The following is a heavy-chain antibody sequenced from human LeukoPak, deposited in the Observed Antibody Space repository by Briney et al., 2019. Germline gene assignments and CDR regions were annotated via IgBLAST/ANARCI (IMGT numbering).Heavy chain of an antibody. V-gene: IGHV3-53*01. Sequence: PGGSLRLSCAASGFTVSSHFMTWVRQAPGKGLEWVSIVYSGSDTYYADSVKGRFTISRDNSRNTLYLQMNSLRAEDTAVYYCATSKNWNDAFDYWGQGTLVTVSS. CDR2: VYSGSDT. D-gene: IGHD1-1*01. CDR1: GFTVSSHF. J-gene: IGHJ4*02. CDR3: ATSKNWNDAFDY.